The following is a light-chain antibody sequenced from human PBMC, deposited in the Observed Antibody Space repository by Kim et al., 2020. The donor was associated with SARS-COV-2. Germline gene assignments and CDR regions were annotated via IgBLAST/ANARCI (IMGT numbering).Light chain of an antibody. J-gene: IGKJ3*01. CDR2: KVS. CDR3: MQGTHWPFT. CDR1: QSLVYGDGNTD. Sequence: PASISCRYSQSLVYGDGNTDLNWFHQRPGQSPRRLMYKVSNRDSGVPDRFSGSGSGTDFTLQISRVEAEDVGVYYCMQGTHWPFTFGPGTKVDIK. V-gene: IGKV2-30*01.